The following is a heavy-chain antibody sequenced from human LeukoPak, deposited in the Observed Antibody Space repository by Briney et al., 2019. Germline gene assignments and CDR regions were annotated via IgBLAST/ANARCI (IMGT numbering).Heavy chain of an antibody. J-gene: IGHJ4*02. V-gene: IGHV3-53*01. CDR1: GFTLITND. D-gene: IGHD1-14*01. CDR2: LYIDGNT. CDR3: ARGVEPLAANTLAY. Sequence: GGSLRLSCAASGFTLITNDMTCVSQAPGKGLECVSVLYIDGNTKYAGSVQGRFTISRDNSKNTLYLEMNSLSPDDTAVYYCARGVEPLAANTLAYWGQGTLVTVSS.